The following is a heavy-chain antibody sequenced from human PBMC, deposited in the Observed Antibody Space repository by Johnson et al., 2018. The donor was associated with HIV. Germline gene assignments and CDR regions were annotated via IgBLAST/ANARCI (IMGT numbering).Heavy chain of an antibody. D-gene: IGHD3-22*01. J-gene: IGHJ3*02. CDR3: TRCLDYYDSTGFRSASFDI. Sequence: QVQLVESGGGLIQPGGSLRLSCAASGFTFRSYGMHWVRQAQGKGLEWGAFIRYDGSNKNYTDSVKGGFTISRDNSKNKLYMQMNSLRAEDTAVDYCTRCLDYYDSTGFRSASFDIWGQGTMVIVSP. CDR1: GFTFRSYG. CDR2: IRYDGSNK. V-gene: IGHV3-30*02.